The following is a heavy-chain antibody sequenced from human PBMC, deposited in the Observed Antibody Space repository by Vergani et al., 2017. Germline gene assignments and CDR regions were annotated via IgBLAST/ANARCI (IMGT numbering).Heavy chain of an antibody. CDR3: FLLRYFDRTRDY. CDR1: GFTFSDYY. Sequence: QVQLVESGGGLVKPGGSLRLSCAASGFTFSDYYMSWIRQAPGKGLEWIGSIYYSGGTYSNPSLKSRVTISVDTSKNQFSLKLSSVTAADTAVYYCFLLRYFDRTRDYWGQGTLVTVSS. V-gene: IGHV4-59*05. J-gene: IGHJ4*02. CDR2: IYYSGGT. D-gene: IGHD3-9*01.